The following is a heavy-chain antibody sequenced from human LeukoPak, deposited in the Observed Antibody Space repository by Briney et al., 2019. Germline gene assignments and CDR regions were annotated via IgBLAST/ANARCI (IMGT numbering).Heavy chain of an antibody. Sequence: SETLSLTCTVSGGSISSGGYYWSWIRQHPGKGLEWIGYIYYTGGTYYNPSLKSRVITSADTSKNQFSLKLSSVTAADTAVYYCARGTYFYDSSGLTERKFDYWGQGTLVTVSS. J-gene: IGHJ4*02. CDR3: ARGTYFYDSSGLTERKFDY. CDR1: GGSISSGGYY. D-gene: IGHD3-22*01. CDR2: IYYTGGT. V-gene: IGHV4-31*03.